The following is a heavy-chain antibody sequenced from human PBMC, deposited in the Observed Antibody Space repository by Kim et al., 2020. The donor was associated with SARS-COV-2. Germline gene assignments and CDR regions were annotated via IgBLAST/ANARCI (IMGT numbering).Heavy chain of an antibody. CDR2: MNPNSGNT. Sequence: ASVKVSCKASGYTFTSYDINWVRQATGQGLEWMGWMNPNSGNTGYAQKFQGRVTMTRNTSISTAYMEVSNLRSEDTAVYYCARRIAASGTTLGYWGQGTLGTVSS. J-gene: IGHJ4*02. CDR1: GYTFTSYD. V-gene: IGHV1-8*01. CDR3: ARRIAASGTTLGY. D-gene: IGHD6-13*01.